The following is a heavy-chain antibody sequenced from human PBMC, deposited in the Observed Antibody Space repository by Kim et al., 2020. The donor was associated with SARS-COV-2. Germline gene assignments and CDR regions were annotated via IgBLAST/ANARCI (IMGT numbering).Heavy chain of an antibody. D-gene: IGHD5-12*01. V-gene: IGHV3-66*01. J-gene: IGHJ5*02. CDR2: TYRGGET. CDR1: GFTVSSNH. Sequence: GGSLRLSCAASGFTVSSNHISWVRQAPGKGLEWVSVTYRGGETRYADSVKGRFTISRDTSKNTLYVQMNSLGVEDTAVYYCARDIRLASRGNWFAPWGQGSLVTVSS. CDR3: ARDIRLASRGNWFAP.